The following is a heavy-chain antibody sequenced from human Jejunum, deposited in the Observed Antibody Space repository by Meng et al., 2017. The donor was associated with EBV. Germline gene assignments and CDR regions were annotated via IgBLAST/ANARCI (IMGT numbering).Heavy chain of an antibody. CDR3: ARVVDYYERSGYPDF. CDR1: GGSVSTASYY. D-gene: IGHD3-22*01. Sequence: QVQLQASGPGLVKPSETLSLTCTVSGGSVSTASYYWSWIRQSPGKGLEWIGYIYYSGNTNYNPSLKSRATITVDTSKNQFSLKLSSVTAADTAVYYCARVVDYYERSGYPDFWGQGTLVTASS. J-gene: IGHJ4*02. V-gene: IGHV4-61*01. CDR2: IYYSGNT.